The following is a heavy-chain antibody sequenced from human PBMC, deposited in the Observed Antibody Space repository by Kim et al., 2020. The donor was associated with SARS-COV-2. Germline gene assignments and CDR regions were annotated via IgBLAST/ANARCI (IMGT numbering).Heavy chain of an antibody. V-gene: IGHV3-23*01. CDR3: AKDRKILEWLLYLDY. Sequence: SVKGRFTISRDNSKNTLYLQMNILRAEDTAVYYCAKDRKILEWLLYLDYWGQGTLVTVSS. J-gene: IGHJ4*02. D-gene: IGHD3-3*01.